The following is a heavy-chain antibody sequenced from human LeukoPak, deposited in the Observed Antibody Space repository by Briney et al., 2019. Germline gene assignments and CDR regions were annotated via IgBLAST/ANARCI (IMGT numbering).Heavy chain of an antibody. V-gene: IGHV1-69*01. D-gene: IGHD3-22*01. Sequence: ASVKVSCKASGGSFTFTSHAISWVRQAPGRGLEWMGGIIPIYGSATYAQNFQGRVTITSDESTRTVYMELSSLRPEDSAVHYCAGFFYDNSGDAFDIWGQGTMVTVSS. CDR3: AGFFYDNSGDAFDI. CDR1: GGSFTFTSHA. CDR2: IIPIYGSA. J-gene: IGHJ3*02.